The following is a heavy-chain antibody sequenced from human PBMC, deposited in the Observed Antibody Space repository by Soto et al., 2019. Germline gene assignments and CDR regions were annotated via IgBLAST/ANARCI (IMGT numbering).Heavy chain of an antibody. J-gene: IGHJ6*02. D-gene: IGHD2-15*01. V-gene: IGHV1-2*04. Sequence: VKVSCKASGYTFTGYYMHWVRQAPGQGLEWMGWINPNSGGTNYAQKFQGWVTMTRDTSISTAYMELSRLRSDDTAVYYCARARGGYCSGGSCYERGPYYYYYGMDVWGQGTTVTVSS. CDR3: ARARGGYCSGGSCYERGPYYYYYGMDV. CDR1: GYTFTGYY. CDR2: INPNSGGT.